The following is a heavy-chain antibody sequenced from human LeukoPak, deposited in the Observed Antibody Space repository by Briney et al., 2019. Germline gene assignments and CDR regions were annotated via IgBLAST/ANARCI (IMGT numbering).Heavy chain of an antibody. Sequence: ASVKVSCKASGYTFTNHYIHWVRQAPGQGPEWMGIINPSGGSTSYAQKFQGRVTMTRDMSTSTVYMELSSLRSEDTAVFYCARSGGYYDSRSPFDYWGQGTLVTVSS. J-gene: IGHJ4*02. CDR2: INPSGGST. D-gene: IGHD3-22*01. CDR3: ARSGGYYDSRSPFDY. CDR1: GYTFTNHY. V-gene: IGHV1-46*01.